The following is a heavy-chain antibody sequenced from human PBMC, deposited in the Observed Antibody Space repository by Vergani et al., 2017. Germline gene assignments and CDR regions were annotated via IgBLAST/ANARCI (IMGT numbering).Heavy chain of an antibody. V-gene: IGHV3-11*05. D-gene: IGHD3-10*01. CDR3: ASSASGELLLDY. Sequence: QVQLVESGGGLVKPGGSLRLSCAASGFTFSDYYMSWIRQAPGKGLEGVSYISSSSSYTNYADSVKGRFTISRDNAKNSLYLQMNSLRAEDTAVYYCASSASGELLLDYWGQGTLVTVSS. CDR1: GFTFSDYY. J-gene: IGHJ4*02. CDR2: ISSSSSYT.